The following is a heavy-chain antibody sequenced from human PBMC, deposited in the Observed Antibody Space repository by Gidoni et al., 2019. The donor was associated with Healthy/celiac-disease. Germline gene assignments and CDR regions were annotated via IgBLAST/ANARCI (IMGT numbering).Heavy chain of an antibody. CDR2: IRSKANSYAT. D-gene: IGHD2-15*01. CDR1: GFTFSVSA. V-gene: IGHV3-73*02. J-gene: IGHJ6*03. Sequence: EVQLVESGGGLVQPGGSLKLSCAASGFTFSVSAMHWVRQASGKGLEWVGRIRSKANSYATAYAASVKGRFTISRDDSKNTAYLQMNSLKTEDTAVYYCTSLSCSGGSCYFNRVDYYYYMDVWGKGTTVTVSS. CDR3: TSLSCSGGSCYFNRVDYYYYMDV.